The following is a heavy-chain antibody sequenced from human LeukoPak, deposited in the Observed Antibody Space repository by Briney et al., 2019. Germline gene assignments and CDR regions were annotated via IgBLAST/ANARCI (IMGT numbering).Heavy chain of an antibody. CDR1: GYTFPSYY. D-gene: IGHD2-21*01. Sequence: ASVKVSCKASGYTFPSYYMHWVRQAPGQGLEWMGIINPSGGSTSYAQKFQGRVTMTRDTSTSTVYMELSSLRSEDTAVYYCARETVLLFSFDYWGQGTLVTVSS. J-gene: IGHJ4*02. CDR2: INPSGGST. V-gene: IGHV1-46*01. CDR3: ARETVLLFSFDY.